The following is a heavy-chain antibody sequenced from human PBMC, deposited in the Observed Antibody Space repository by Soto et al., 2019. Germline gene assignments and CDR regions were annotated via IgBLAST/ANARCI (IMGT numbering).Heavy chain of an antibody. Sequence: GASVKVSCKSSGYTFTSYYMHWVRQAPGQGLEWMGIINPSGGSTSYAQKFQGRVTMTRDTSTSTVYMELSSLRSEDTAVYYCARDSGVTESDYWGQGTLVTVSS. J-gene: IGHJ4*02. CDR3: ARDSGVTESDY. CDR1: GYTFTSYY. D-gene: IGHD2-21*02. V-gene: IGHV1-46*01. CDR2: INPSGGST.